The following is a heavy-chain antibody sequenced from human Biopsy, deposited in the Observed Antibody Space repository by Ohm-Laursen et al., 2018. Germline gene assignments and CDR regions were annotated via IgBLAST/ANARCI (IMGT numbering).Heavy chain of an antibody. Sequence: SQTLSLTCSVSGGSIISYYWTWIRQPPGKGLEWIGHVYNGGITNYNPSLKSRVTISKDTSKNQFSLQANSVTAADTAVYYCARTPRDSFWSGSYKRGLWFDPWGQGTLVIVSS. CDR1: GGSIISYY. V-gene: IGHV4-59*01. J-gene: IGHJ5*02. D-gene: IGHD3-3*01. CDR2: VYNGGIT. CDR3: ARTPRDSFWSGSYKRGLWFDP.